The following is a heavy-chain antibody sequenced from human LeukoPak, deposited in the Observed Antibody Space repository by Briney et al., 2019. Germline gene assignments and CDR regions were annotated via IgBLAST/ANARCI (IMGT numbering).Heavy chain of an antibody. V-gene: IGHV1-69*04. D-gene: IGHD5-12*01. CDR3: ARGYSGYDYGYFDY. Sequence: SVNFSCKASGGTFSSYAISWVRQAAGQVLEWMGSIIPIFGIANDAQKYQGSVTNTADKSTSTAYMEMSSLRSEDTAVYYCARGYSGYDYGYFDYWGQGTLVTVSS. CDR2: IIPIFGIA. J-gene: IGHJ4*02. CDR1: GGTFSSYA.